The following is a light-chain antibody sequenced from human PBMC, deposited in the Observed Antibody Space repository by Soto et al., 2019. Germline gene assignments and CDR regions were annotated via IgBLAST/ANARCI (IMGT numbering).Light chain of an antibody. CDR3: SLYTSENAYV. J-gene: IGLJ1*01. CDR1: TSDVGSYGY. CDR2: NVN. Sequence: QSVLIQPPSVSGSPGQSVTISCTGTTSDVGSYGYVSWYQQHPGTVPKPMIYNVNSRPSGVPDRFSGSKSGNTASLTISGLQAADEADYYCSLYTSENAYVFGTGTKVTVL. V-gene: IGLV2-18*01.